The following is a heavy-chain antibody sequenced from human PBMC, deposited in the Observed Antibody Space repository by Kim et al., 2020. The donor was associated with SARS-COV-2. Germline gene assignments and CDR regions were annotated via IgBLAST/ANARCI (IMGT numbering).Heavy chain of an antibody. J-gene: IGHJ6*03. CDR1: GYTFTSYY. CDR3: ARARLDYYDSSGYYYLDV. V-gene: IGHV1-46*01. D-gene: IGHD3-22*01. CDR2: INPSGGST. Sequence: ASVKVSCKASGYTFTSYYMHWVRQAPGQGLEWMGIINPSGGSTSYAQKFQGRVTMTRDTSTSTVYMELSSLRSEDTAVYYCARARLDYYDSSGYYYLDVWGQGTTVTVSS.